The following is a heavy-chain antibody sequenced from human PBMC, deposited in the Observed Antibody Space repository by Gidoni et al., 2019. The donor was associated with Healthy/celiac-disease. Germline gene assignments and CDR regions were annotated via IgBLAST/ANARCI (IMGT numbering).Heavy chain of an antibody. V-gene: IGHV1-2*02. D-gene: IGHD3-3*01. J-gene: IGHJ5*02. CDR3: ARAGFLEWLLYRFDP. CDR2: INPNSGGT. CDR1: GYTFTGYY. Sequence: QVQLVQSGAEVQKPGASVKVSCKASGYTFTGYYMHWVRQAPGQGLEWMGWINPNSGGTNYAQKFQGRVTMTRDTSISTAYMELSRLRSDDTAVYYCARAGFLEWLLYRFDPWGQGTLVTVSS.